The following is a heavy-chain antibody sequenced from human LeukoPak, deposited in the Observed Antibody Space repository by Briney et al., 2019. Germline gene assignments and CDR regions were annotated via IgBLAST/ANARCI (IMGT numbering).Heavy chain of an antibody. CDR2: ISSSSAYI. J-gene: IGHJ3*02. V-gene: IGHV3-21*01. Sequence: GGSLRLSCAASGFTFSTYNMNWVRQAPGKGLEWVSSISSSSAYIYYADSVKGRFTISRDNAKNSVYLQMNSLRAEDTAVYYCARERRIAALDIWGQGTMVTVSS. CDR1: GFTFSTYN. CDR3: ARERRIAALDI. D-gene: IGHD6-13*01.